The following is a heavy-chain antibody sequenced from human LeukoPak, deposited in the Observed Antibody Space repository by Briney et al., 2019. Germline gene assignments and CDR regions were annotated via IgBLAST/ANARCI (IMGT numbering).Heavy chain of an antibody. J-gene: IGHJ6*04. CDR3: VNSYGKEYYGMDV. CDR1: GFTFSSYA. V-gene: IGHV3-64D*06. Sequence: GSLRLSCSASGFTFSSYAMHWVRQAPGKGLEYVSAISSNGGSTYYADSVKGRFTISRDNSKNTLYLQMSSLRAEDTAVYYCVNSYGKEYYGMDVWGKGITVTVSS. CDR2: ISSNGGST. D-gene: IGHD4-17*01.